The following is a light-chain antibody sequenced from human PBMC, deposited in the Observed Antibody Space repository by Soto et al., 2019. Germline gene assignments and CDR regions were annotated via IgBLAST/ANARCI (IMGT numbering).Light chain of an antibody. V-gene: IGKV1-9*01. CDR2: AAS. J-gene: IGKJ4*01. CDR1: QGINSF. CDR3: QHLNSYPFT. Sequence: DIQLTQSPSFLSASIGDRVTITCRASQGINSFLAWYQQKPGKAPNVLIYAASTLQSGVPSRFSGSGSGTEFSLTTSSLQPEDVATYYCQHLNSYPFTFGGGTKVDIK.